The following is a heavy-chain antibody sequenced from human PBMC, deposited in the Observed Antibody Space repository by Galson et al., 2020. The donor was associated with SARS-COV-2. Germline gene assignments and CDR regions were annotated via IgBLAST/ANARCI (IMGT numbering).Heavy chain of an antibody. V-gene: IGHV3-7*01. CDR3: RAADNGFDV. D-gene: IGHD6-13*01. J-gene: IGHJ3*01. CDR1: GFTFSHYW. CDR2: IKQDGSNK. Sequence: GGSLRLSCAVSGFTFSHYWMSWVRQAPGKGLEWVANIKQDGSNKYYVATVRGRFTISRDNAKKSLYLQMDSLRAEDTALYYCRAADNGFDVWGQGTMVTVSS.